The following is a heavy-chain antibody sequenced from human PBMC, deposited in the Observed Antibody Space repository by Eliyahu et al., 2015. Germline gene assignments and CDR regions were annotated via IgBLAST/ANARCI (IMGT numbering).Heavy chain of an antibody. Sequence: QVQLVQSXAEVXXPGSSVKVSCXASGGTXXSXAISWVRQAPGQGLEWMGGIIPIFGTANYAQKFQGRVTITADKSTSTAYMELSSLRSEDTAVYYCARVSSSGWSYYFDYWGQGTLVTVSS. D-gene: IGHD6-19*01. CDR2: IIPIFGTA. V-gene: IGHV1-69*06. J-gene: IGHJ4*02. CDR3: ARVSSSGWSYYFDY. CDR1: GGTXXSXA.